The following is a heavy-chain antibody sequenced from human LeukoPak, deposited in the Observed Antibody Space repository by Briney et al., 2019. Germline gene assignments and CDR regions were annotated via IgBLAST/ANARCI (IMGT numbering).Heavy chain of an antibody. Sequence: ASVKVSCKASGYTFTGYYMHWVRQAPGQGLEWRGWINPNSGGTNYAQKFQGRVTMTRDTSISTAYMELSRLRSDDTAVYYCARVFRITMIVVPTDNKFDYWGQGTLVTVSS. CDR2: INPNSGGT. CDR3: ARVFRITMIVVPTDNKFDY. V-gene: IGHV1-2*02. CDR1: GYTFTGYY. J-gene: IGHJ4*02. D-gene: IGHD3-22*01.